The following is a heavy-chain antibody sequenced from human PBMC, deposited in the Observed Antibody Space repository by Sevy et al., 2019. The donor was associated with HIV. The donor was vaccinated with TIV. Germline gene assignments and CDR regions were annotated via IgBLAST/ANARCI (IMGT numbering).Heavy chain of an antibody. D-gene: IGHD2-2*01. V-gene: IGHV4-34*01. CDR2: INESGIT. CDR3: ARSPPVVVVPGAPSWFDP. J-gene: IGHJ5*02. CDR1: DGSFSGYY. Sequence: SETLSLTCAVHDGSFSGYYWNWIRQLPGKGLEWIGEINESGITYYKPSLKSRVTISVDTSKKQFSLKLNSVTAVDSAVYFCARSPPVVVVPGAPSWFDPWGQGTLVTVSS.